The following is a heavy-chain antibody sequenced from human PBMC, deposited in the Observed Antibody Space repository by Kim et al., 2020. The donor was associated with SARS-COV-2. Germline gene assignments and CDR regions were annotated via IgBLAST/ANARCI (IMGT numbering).Heavy chain of an antibody. CDR3: ADTLFY. CDR1: GYTFSSHG. D-gene: IGHD5-18*01. J-gene: IGHJ4*02. V-gene: IGHV1-18*01. Sequence: ASVKVSCRASGYTFSSHGITWVRQAPGQGLEWMGWISADNGNTNYAQHLQGRVTMTTDTSTSTTYMELRSLRFGDTAIYYCADTLFYWGQGTLVTVSS. CDR2: ISADNGNT.